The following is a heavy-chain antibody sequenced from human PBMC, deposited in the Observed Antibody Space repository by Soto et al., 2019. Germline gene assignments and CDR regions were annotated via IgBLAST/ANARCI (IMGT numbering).Heavy chain of an antibody. J-gene: IGHJ6*02. CDR2: IFYTGTT. D-gene: IGHD2-15*01. CDR3: ARDGWQGVDV. CDR1: GGSINSGNYY. V-gene: IGHV4-30-4*01. Sequence: QVQLQESGPGLVKPSQTLSLTCTVSGGSINSGNYYWSWIRQPPGKGLEWVGYIFYTGTTYYIPSLKSRVTISIDPSKNQFSLKLTSVTAADTAVYYCARDGWQGVDVWGQGTMVTVSS.